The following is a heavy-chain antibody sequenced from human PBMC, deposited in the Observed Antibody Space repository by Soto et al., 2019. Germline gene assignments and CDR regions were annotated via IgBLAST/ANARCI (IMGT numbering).Heavy chain of an antibody. CDR1: GFTFSIYA. CDR2: ISGGGETT. J-gene: IGHJ4*02. CDR3: AFNSGSGSYYFDY. Sequence: EVQLLESGGGLVQPGGSLRLSCAASGFTFSIYAMWWVRQAPGKGLECVSAISGGGETTYYADSVKGRFTISRDNSKNTLYLQMNSLRAEDTAVYYCAFNSGSGSYYFDYWGQGTLVTVSS. D-gene: IGHD3-10*01. V-gene: IGHV3-23*01.